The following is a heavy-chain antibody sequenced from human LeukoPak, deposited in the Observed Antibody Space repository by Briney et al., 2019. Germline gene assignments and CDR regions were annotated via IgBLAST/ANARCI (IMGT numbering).Heavy chain of an antibody. J-gene: IGHJ3*02. Sequence: SETLSLTCTVSGGSISSYYWSWIRQPPGKGLEWNGYIYYSGSTNYNPSLKSRVTISVDTSKNQFSLKLSSVTAADTAVYYCARHSAFSPGIAAAGAFDIWGQGTMVTVSS. CDR3: ARHSAFSPGIAAAGAFDI. CDR2: IYYSGST. V-gene: IGHV4-59*08. D-gene: IGHD6-13*01. CDR1: GGSISSYY.